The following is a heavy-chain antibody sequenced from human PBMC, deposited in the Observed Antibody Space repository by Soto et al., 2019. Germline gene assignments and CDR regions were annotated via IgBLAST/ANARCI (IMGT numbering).Heavy chain of an antibody. D-gene: IGHD3-10*01. Sequence: QITLKESGPTLVKPTQPLTLTCTFSGFSLSTSGVGVGWIRQPPGKALEWLALIYWDDDKRYSPSLKSRLTITKDTSKNQVVLTMTNMDPVDTATYYCAHSPPFGELLIRYNWFDPWGQGTLVTVSS. V-gene: IGHV2-5*02. CDR1: GFSLSTSGVG. CDR2: IYWDDDK. CDR3: AHSPPFGELLIRYNWFDP. J-gene: IGHJ5*02.